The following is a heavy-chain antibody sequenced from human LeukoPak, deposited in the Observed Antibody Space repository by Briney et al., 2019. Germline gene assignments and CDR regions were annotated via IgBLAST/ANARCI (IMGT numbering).Heavy chain of an antibody. Sequence: GGSLRLSCAASGFAFGTYSMTWVRQAPGRGLEWVARIKEDGSDIHYVDSVKGRFTISRDNAKNSLYLQMNSLRAEDTAVYYCAREWWYLDYWGRGTLVTVSS. CDR2: IKEDGSDI. CDR3: AREWWYLDY. J-gene: IGHJ4*02. D-gene: IGHD2-15*01. CDR1: GFAFGTYS. V-gene: IGHV3-7*05.